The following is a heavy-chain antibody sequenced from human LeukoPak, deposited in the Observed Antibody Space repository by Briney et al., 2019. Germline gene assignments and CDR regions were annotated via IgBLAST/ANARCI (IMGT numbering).Heavy chain of an antibody. D-gene: IGHD3-16*01. CDR1: GFTFSSYA. CDR3: ARGPDYDNGFR. CDR2: FSGRSHSA. J-gene: IGHJ4*02. Sequence: GGSLRLSCAASGFTFSSYAMTWVRQAPGKGLEWVSSFSGRSHSAYYADSVKGRFTITRDNSKNTLYLQMNSLRGEDTAVYYCARGPDYDNGFRWGQGTLVTVSS. V-gene: IGHV3-23*01.